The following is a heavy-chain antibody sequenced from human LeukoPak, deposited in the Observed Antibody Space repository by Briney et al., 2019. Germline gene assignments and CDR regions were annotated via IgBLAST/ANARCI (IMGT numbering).Heavy chain of an antibody. D-gene: IGHD3-10*01. V-gene: IGHV4-30-4*01. CDR1: GGSISSGDYY. CDR2: IYYSGST. Sequence: ESSQTLSLTCTVSGGSISSGDYYWRWIRQPPGKGLEWLGYIYYSGSTYYNPSLKSRVTISVDTSKNQFSLKLSSVTAADTAVYYCARDYYGSGKYYYYGMDVWGKGTTVTVSS. CDR3: ARDYYGSGKYYYYGMDV. J-gene: IGHJ6*04.